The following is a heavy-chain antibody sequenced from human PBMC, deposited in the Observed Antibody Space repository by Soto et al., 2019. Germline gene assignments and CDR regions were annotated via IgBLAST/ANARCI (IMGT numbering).Heavy chain of an antibody. CDR2: ISSSSSYI. V-gene: IGHV3-21*01. CDR1: GFTFSSYS. CDR3: ASGNYDFLSGYHDGLYDYYYMDV. D-gene: IGHD3-3*01. Sequence: EVQLVESGGGLVKPGGSLRLSCAASGFTFSSYSMNWVRQAQGKGLEWVSSISSSSSYIYYADSVKGRFTISRDNAKNSMYLKMNSLRSEDRAGYYCASGNYDFLSGYHDGLYDYYYMDVWGKGTTVTVSS. J-gene: IGHJ6*03.